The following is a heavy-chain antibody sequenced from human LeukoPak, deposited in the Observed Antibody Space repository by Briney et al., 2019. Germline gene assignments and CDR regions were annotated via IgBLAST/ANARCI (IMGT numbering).Heavy chain of an antibody. J-gene: IGHJ3*02. Sequence: SETLSLTCTVSGGSISSYYWSWIRQPPGEGLEWIGYIYGGGGTNYSPSLKSRVSISVDTSKNQFSLKLSSVTAADTAVYYCARHGKGVSYFYSFDIWGRGTAVAVSS. CDR1: GGSISSYY. CDR3: ARHGKGVSYFYSFDI. D-gene: IGHD1-26*01. CDR2: IYGGGGT. V-gene: IGHV4-59*08.